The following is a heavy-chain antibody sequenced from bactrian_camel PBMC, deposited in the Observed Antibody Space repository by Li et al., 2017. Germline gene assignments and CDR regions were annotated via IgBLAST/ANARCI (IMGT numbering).Heavy chain of an antibody. CDR1: GSGYISGTYC. CDR2: IDRDGSI. CDR3: AADESGGSFYCSTRRAFDY. V-gene: IGHV3S9*01. D-gene: IGHD2*01. Sequence: VQLVESGGGSVQSGGSLRLSCAASGSGYISGTYCLGWFRQVPGKEREGVATIDRDGSISYGDSVKGRFTISHDNDWRTVHLQMNNLKPEDTAMYYCAADESGGSFYCSTRRAFDYWGQGTQVTVS. J-gene: IGHJ4*01.